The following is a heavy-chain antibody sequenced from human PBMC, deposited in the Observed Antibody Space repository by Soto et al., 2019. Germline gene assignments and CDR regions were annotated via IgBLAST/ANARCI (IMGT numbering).Heavy chain of an antibody. J-gene: IGHJ4*02. V-gene: IGHV4-34*01. Sequence: SEILSLTCAVYGGSFSGYYWTWIRQPPGKGLEWIGTIYYSGTSYHNPSLKSRVTISVDTSKNQFSLTLTSVTAADTAVYYCASRVEGLYSGNDRYYFDYWGQGTLVTVSS. CDR2: IYYSGTS. CDR1: GGSFSGYY. D-gene: IGHD5-12*01. CDR3: ASRVEGLYSGNDRYYFDY.